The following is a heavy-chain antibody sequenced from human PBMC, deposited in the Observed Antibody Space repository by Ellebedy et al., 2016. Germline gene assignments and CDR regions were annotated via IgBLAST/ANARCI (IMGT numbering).Heavy chain of an antibody. CDR1: GGSFSGYY. J-gene: IGHJ6*02. Sequence: SETLSLXXAVYGGSFSGYYWGWIRQPPGKGLEWIGSIYHSGSTYYNPSLKSRVTISVDTSKNQFSLKLSSVTAADTAVYYCARDQRIHLAAASHYYYGMDVWGQGTTVTVSS. CDR3: ARDQRIHLAAASHYYYGMDV. V-gene: IGHV4-34*01. CDR2: IYHSGST. D-gene: IGHD6-13*01.